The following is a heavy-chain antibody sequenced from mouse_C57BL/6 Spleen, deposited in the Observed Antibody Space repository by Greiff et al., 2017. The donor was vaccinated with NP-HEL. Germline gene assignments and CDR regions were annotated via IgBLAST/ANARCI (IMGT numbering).Heavy chain of an antibody. D-gene: IGHD2-10*01. V-gene: IGHV5-9*01. Sequence: EVQLVESGGGLVKPGGSLKLSCAASGFTFSSYTMSWVRQTPEKRLEWVATISGGGGNTYYPDSVKGRFTISRDNAKNTLYLQMSSLRSEDTALYYCARAYYPDLFDYWGQGTTLTVSS. J-gene: IGHJ2*01. CDR2: ISGGGGNT. CDR1: GFTFSSYT. CDR3: ARAYYPDLFDY.